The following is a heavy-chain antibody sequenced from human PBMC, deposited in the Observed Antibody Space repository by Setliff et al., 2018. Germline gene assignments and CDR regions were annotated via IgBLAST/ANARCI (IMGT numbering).Heavy chain of an antibody. CDR2: IYYSGST. Sequence: SETLSLTCTVSGGSISSYYWSWIRQPPGKGLEWIGYIYYSGSTNYNPSLKSRVTISVDKSKNQFSLKLSSVTAADTAVYYCASALIYDSSGYYRAHWYFDLWGRGTLVTVSS. D-gene: IGHD3-22*01. CDR1: GGSISSYY. V-gene: IGHV4-59*12. CDR3: ASALIYDSSGYYRAHWYFDL. J-gene: IGHJ2*01.